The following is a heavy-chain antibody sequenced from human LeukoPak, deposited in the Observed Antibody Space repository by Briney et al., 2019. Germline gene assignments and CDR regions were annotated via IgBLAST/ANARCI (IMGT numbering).Heavy chain of an antibody. CDR2: ISSSSSNI. D-gene: IGHD7-27*01. Sequence: PGGSLRLSCAASGFTFSSYSMNWVRQAPGQGLEWVSYISSSSSNIYYSDSVKGRFTISRDNAKNSLYLQMNSLRAEDTAVYYCARDGAGDSLDYWGQGTLVTVSS. CDR3: ARDGAGDSLDY. V-gene: IGHV3-48*01. CDR1: GFTFSSYS. J-gene: IGHJ4*02.